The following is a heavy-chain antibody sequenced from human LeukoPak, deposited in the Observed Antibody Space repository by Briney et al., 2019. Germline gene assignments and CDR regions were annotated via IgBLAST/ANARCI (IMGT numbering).Heavy chain of an antibody. CDR2: IYPGDSDT. Sequence: GESLKISCKGSGYSFTSYWIGWVRQMPGKGLEWMGIIYPGDSDTRYSPSFQGQVTISADKSISTAYLQWSSLKASDTAMYYCARHLGDYGPHTDWYFDLWGRGTLVTVSS. D-gene: IGHD4-17*01. V-gene: IGHV5-51*01. J-gene: IGHJ2*01. CDR3: ARHLGDYGPHTDWYFDL. CDR1: GYSFTSYW.